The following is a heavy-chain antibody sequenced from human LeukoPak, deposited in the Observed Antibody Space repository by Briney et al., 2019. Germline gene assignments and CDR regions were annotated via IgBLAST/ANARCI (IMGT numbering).Heavy chain of an antibody. D-gene: IGHD1-1*01. J-gene: IGHJ4*02. CDR2: ISVNNGDT. CDR3: ARERYDWNDVLDY. Sequence: ASVKVSCKASGYTXANYGISWVRQAPGQGLEWMAWISVNNGDTKYAQKFQGRVTVTTDTSTSTVYMELRSLTSDDTAVYYCARERYDWNDVLDYWGQGTLVTVSS. V-gene: IGHV1-18*01. CDR1: GYTXANYG.